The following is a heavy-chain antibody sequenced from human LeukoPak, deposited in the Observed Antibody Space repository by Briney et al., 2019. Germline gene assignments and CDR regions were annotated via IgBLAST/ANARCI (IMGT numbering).Heavy chain of an antibody. CDR1: GFTVSSNY. D-gene: IGHD5-24*01. J-gene: IGHJ4*02. CDR2: IYSGGST. Sequence: GGSLRLSCAASGFTVSSNYMSWVRQAPGKGLEWVSVIYSGGSTYYADSVKGRFTISRHNSKNTLYLQMNSLRAEDTAVYYCARDGGGGYNQIDFWGQGTLVTVSS. V-gene: IGHV3-53*04. CDR3: ARDGGGGYNQIDF.